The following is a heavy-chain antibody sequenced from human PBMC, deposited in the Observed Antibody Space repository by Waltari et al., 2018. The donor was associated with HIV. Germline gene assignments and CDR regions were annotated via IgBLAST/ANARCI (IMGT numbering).Heavy chain of an antibody. J-gene: IGHJ5*02. CDR1: GGSISSSSYY. CDR3: ARHMEGVKAVRLLTTANWFDP. CDR2: IYYSGST. V-gene: IGHV4-39*01. D-gene: IGHD4-17*01. Sequence: QLQLQESGPGLVKPSATLSLTCPVSGGSISSSSYYWGWILQPPGQGLEWIGSIYYSGSTYYNPSLKSRVTISVDTSKNQFSLKLSSVTAADTAVYYCARHMEGVKAVRLLTTANWFDPWGQGTLVTVSS.